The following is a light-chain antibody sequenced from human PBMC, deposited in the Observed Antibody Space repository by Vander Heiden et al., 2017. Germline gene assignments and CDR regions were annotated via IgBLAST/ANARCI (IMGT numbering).Light chain of an antibody. J-gene: IGKJ1*01. CDR2: AAS. CDR3: QQSYSTPPT. V-gene: IGKV1-39*01. Sequence: DIQMTQSPSSLSACVGDRVTIACRARQSISSYLNWYQPNPGKAPKLLIYAASSLQSGVPSRFSGSGSGTDFTLTISSLQPEDFATYYCQQSYSTPPTFGQGTKVEIK. CDR1: QSISSY.